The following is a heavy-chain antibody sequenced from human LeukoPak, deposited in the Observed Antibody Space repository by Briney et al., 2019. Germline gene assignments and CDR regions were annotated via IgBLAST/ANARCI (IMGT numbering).Heavy chain of an antibody. CDR3: ARDRNFYYYDSSGDDAFDI. Sequence: GGSLRLSCAASGFTFSSYGMHWVRQAPGKGLEWVAFIRYDGSNKYYADSVKGRFTISRDNSKNTLYLQMNSLRAEDTAVYYCARDRNFYYYDSSGDDAFDIWGQGTMVTVSS. CDR2: IRYDGSNK. CDR1: GFTFSSYG. J-gene: IGHJ3*02. D-gene: IGHD3-22*01. V-gene: IGHV3-30*02.